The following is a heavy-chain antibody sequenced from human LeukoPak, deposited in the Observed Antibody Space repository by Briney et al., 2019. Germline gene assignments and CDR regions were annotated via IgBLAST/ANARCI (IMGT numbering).Heavy chain of an antibody. CDR2: INPNSGGT. Sequence: ASVKASCKASGYTFTGYYMHWVRQAPGQGLEWMGWINPNSGGTNYAQKFQGRVTMTRDTSISTAYMELSRLRSDDTAVYYCAREHVGLRLGELSLPYYYYYGMDVWGQGTTVTVSS. J-gene: IGHJ6*02. D-gene: IGHD3-16*01. CDR1: GYTFTGYY. V-gene: IGHV1-2*02. CDR3: AREHVGLRLGELSLPYYYYYGMDV.